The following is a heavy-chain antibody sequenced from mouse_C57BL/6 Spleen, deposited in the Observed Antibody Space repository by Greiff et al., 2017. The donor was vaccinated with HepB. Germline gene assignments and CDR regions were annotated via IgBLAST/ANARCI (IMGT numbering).Heavy chain of an antibody. D-gene: IGHD2-3*01. CDR1: GYTFTSYG. CDR3: AKGGRHDGYYYFDY. Sequence: VQLQQSGAELARPGASVKLSCKASGYTFTSYGISWVKQRTGQGLEWIGEIYPRSGNTYYNEKFKGKATLTADKSSSTAYMELRSLTSEDSAVYFCAKGGRHDGYYYFDYWGQGTTLTVSS. CDR2: IYPRSGNT. V-gene: IGHV1-81*01. J-gene: IGHJ2*01.